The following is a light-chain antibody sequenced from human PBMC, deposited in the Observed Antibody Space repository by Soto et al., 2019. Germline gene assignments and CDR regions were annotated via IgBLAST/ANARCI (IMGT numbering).Light chain of an antibody. CDR3: AVWDDSLAGVV. V-gene: IGLV1-44*01. Sequence: QSMLTQPPSASGTPGQRVTISCSGSSSNIGSYTVNWYQQLPGTAPKLLIYNNNQRPSGVPDRFSGSKSGTSASLAISGLQSEDEANYYCAVWDDSLAGVVFGGGTKLTVL. J-gene: IGLJ2*01. CDR1: SSNIGSYT. CDR2: NNN.